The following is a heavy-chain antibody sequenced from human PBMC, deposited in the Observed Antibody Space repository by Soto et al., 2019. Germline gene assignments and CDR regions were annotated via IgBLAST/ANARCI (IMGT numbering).Heavy chain of an antibody. Sequence: QVQLVQSGAEVKKPGSSVKVSCKPFGGTLSSYAITWMRQAPGQGLEWMGGIIPFSGAANYAQKFQGRVTITADESTNTAYMDLSSLRSEDTAVYFCARVWVTTVTAWFDLWGQGTLVKVSS. CDR2: IIPFSGAA. D-gene: IGHD4-17*01. J-gene: IGHJ5*02. CDR1: GGTLSSYA. V-gene: IGHV1-69*01. CDR3: ARVWVTTVTAWFDL.